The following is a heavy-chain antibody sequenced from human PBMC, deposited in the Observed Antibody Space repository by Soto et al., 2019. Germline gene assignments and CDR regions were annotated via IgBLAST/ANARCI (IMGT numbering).Heavy chain of an antibody. CDR3: ARDLVPVFVYSSSPLSYYGMHV. V-gene: IGHV3-11*01. J-gene: IGHJ6*02. CDR2: ITSSGRTT. CDR1: GFTFSDYY. Sequence: QVQLVESGGGLVKPGGSLRLSCAASGFTFSDYYMNWIRQAPGKGLEWVSYITSSGRTTYYADSVKGRFTISRDNAKNELTLQMNSMRAENKSIYSRARDLVPVFVYSSSPLSYYGMHVWSQGTTITVSS. D-gene: IGHD6-6*01.